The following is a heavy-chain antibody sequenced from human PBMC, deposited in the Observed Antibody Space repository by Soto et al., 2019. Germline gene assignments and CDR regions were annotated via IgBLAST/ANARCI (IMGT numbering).Heavy chain of an antibody. CDR1: GFTVSSNY. J-gene: IGHJ4*02. Sequence: EVQLVETGGGLIQPGGSLRLSCAASGFTVSSNYMSWVRQAPGKGLEWVSVIYSGGSTYYADSVKGRFTISRDNSKNTLYLQMNSLRAEDTAVYYCARHTAYYGSGGTFDYWGQGTLVTVSS. V-gene: IGHV3-53*02. CDR3: ARHTAYYGSGGTFDY. D-gene: IGHD3-10*01. CDR2: IYSGGST.